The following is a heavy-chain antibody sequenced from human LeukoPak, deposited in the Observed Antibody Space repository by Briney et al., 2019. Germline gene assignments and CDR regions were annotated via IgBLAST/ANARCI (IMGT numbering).Heavy chain of an antibody. CDR3: ANDPSYSGSWTFDY. V-gene: IGHV3-30*18. D-gene: IGHD1-26*01. J-gene: IGHJ4*02. CDR2: ISYDGSNK. CDR1: GFTFSSYG. Sequence: GGSLRLSCAASGFTFSSYGMHWVRQAPGKGLEWVAVISYDGSNKYYADSVKGRLTISRDNSKNTLYLQMNSLRAEDTAVYYCANDPSYSGSWTFDYWGQGTLVTVSS.